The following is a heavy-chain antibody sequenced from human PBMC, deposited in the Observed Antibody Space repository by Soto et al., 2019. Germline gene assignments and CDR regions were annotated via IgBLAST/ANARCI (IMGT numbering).Heavy chain of an antibody. CDR1: GYTFSNFA. J-gene: IGHJ6*02. Sequence: ASVKVSCKASGYTFSNFAMHWVRQAPGQRLEWMGWINAGNGNTKYSQKFQGRVTITRDTSASTAYMELSSLRSEDTAVYYCASSHALYYYYGMDVWGQGTTDTVSS. CDR3: ASSHALYYYYGMDV. V-gene: IGHV1-3*01. CDR2: INAGNGNT. D-gene: IGHD2-2*01.